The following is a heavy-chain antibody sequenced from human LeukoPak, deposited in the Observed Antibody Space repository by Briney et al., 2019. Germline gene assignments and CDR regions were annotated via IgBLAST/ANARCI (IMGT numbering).Heavy chain of an antibody. CDR2: INHSGST. V-gene: IGHV4-34*01. J-gene: IGHJ6*02. Sequence: SETLSLTCAVYGGSFSGYYWSWIRQPPGKGLEWIGEINHSGSTNYNPSLKSRVTISVDTSKNQFSLKLSSLTAADTAVYYCARASGNPSSGWYYYYYGMDVWGQGTTVTVSS. CDR3: ARASGNPSSGWYYYYYGMDV. CDR1: GGSFSGYY. D-gene: IGHD6-19*01.